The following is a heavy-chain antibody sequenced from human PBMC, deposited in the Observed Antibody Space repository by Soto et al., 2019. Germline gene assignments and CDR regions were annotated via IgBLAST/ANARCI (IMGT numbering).Heavy chain of an antibody. V-gene: IGHV1-18*01. J-gene: IGHJ6*02. CDR2: ISAYNGNT. Sequence: QVQLVQSGAEVKKPGASVKVSCKASGYTFTSYGISWVRQAPGQGLEWMGWISAYNGNTNYAQKLQGRVTMTTDTTTSTAYMELRSMGSDDTAVYYCARVRGNHYYYCGMDVWGQGTTVTVSS. CDR3: ARVRGNHYYYCGMDV. CDR1: GYTFTSYG.